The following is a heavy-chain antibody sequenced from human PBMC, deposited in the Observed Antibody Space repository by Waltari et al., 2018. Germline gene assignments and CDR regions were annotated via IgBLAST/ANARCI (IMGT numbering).Heavy chain of an antibody. CDR3: ARDGTTIPV. J-gene: IGHJ4*02. CDR2: INHSGST. V-gene: IGHV4-34*01. Sequence: QVQLQQWGAGLLKPSEPLSLTSAAYGGSFSGYYWSWIRQPPGKGLEWIGEINHSGSTNYNPSLKSRVTISVDTSKNQFSLKLSSVTAADTAVYYCARDGTTIPVWGQGTLVTVSS. CDR1: GGSFSGYY. D-gene: IGHD1-26*01.